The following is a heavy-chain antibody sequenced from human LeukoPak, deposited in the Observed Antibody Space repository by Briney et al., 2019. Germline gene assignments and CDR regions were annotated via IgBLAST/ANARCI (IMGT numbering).Heavy chain of an antibody. D-gene: IGHD6-13*01. Sequence: GGSLRLSCAASGFSFSGHWMSWVRQTPGKGLEWVANIKQDGTEQYYMDSVKGRFTISRDNAKNSLYLQMNSLRAEDTAVYYCARAGVISSWGRHYYYYMDVWGKGTTVTISS. CDR1: GFSFSGHW. V-gene: IGHV3-7*01. CDR3: ARAGVISSWGRHYYYYMDV. J-gene: IGHJ6*03. CDR2: IKQDGTEQ.